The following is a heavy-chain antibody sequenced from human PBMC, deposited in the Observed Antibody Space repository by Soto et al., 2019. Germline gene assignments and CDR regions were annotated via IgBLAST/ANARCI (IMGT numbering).Heavy chain of an antibody. CDR1: GFTFTSSA. J-gene: IGHJ6*02. Sequence: SVKVSCQTSGFTFTSSAVQWVRQARGQRLEWIGWIVVGSGNTNYAQKFQERVTITRDMSTSTAYMELSSLRSEDTAVYYCAAENYDFWSGYYPDPYYYYGMDVWGQGTTVTVSS. CDR3: AAENYDFWSGYYPDPYYYYGMDV. D-gene: IGHD3-3*01. CDR2: IVVGSGNT. V-gene: IGHV1-58*01.